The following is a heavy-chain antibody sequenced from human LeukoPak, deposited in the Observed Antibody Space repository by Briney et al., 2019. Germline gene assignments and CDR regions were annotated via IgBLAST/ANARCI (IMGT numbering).Heavy chain of an antibody. CDR1: GFTFSSYG. V-gene: IGHV3-23*01. CDR2: ISGSGGST. CDR3: AKVGAYSGYDWLDY. Sequence: GGTLRLSCAASGFTFSSYGMSWVRQAPGKGLEWVSAISGSGGSTYYADSVKSRFTISRDNSKNTLYLQMNSLRAEDTAVYYCAKVGAYSGYDWLDYWGQGTLVTVSS. J-gene: IGHJ4*02. D-gene: IGHD5-12*01.